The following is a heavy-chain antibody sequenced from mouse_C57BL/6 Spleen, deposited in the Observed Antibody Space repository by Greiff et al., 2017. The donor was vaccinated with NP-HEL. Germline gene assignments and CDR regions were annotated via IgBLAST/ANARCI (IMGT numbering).Heavy chain of an antibody. J-gene: IGHJ1*03. Sequence: VQLQQPGAELVQPGASVKLSCKASGYTFPSYWITWVQQRPGQGLEWIGDIYPGSGSTNYNEKFKSKATLTVDTSSRTAYLQLSSLTSEDSAVYCCARCVLKGRFITTVEGYFEVWGTGTTVTVSS. CDR2: IYPGSGST. D-gene: IGHD1-1*01. CDR3: ARCVLKGRFITTVEGYFEV. V-gene: IGHV1-55*01. CDR1: GYTFPSYW.